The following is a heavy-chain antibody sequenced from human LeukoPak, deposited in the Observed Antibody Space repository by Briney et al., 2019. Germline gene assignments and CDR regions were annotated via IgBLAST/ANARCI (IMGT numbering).Heavy chain of an antibody. J-gene: IGHJ5*02. D-gene: IGHD3-10*01. CDR1: GYTFTGYY. Sequence: ASVKVSCKASGYTFTGYYMHWVRQAPGQGLEWMGRINPNSGGTNYAQKFQGRVTMTRDTSISTDYMELSRLRSDDTAVYYCARSRYYYGSGSYFLNWFDPWGQGTLVTVSS. CDR3: ARSRYYYGSGSYFLNWFDP. CDR2: INPNSGGT. V-gene: IGHV1-2*06.